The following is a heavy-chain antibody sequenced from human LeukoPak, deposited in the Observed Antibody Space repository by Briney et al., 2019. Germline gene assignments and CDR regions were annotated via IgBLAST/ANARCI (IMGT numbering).Heavy chain of an antibody. Sequence: ASVEVSCKASGYTFTSYYMHWVRQAPGQGLEWMGIINPSGGSTSYAQKFQGRVTMTRDTSTSTVYMELSSLRSEDTAVYYCARDGVYYDSSGYEAFDIWGQGTMVTVSS. CDR1: GYTFTSYY. J-gene: IGHJ3*02. CDR2: INPSGGST. V-gene: IGHV1-46*01. CDR3: ARDGVYYDSSGYEAFDI. D-gene: IGHD3-22*01.